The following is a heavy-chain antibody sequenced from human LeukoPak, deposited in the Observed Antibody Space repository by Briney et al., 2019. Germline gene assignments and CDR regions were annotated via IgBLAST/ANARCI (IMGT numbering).Heavy chain of an antibody. CDR2: IWYDGSNR. V-gene: IGHV3-33*01. D-gene: IGHD4-17*01. Sequence: GGSLRLSCAASGFTFSSYGMHWVRQASGKGLEWVAVIWYDGSNRYYADSVKGRFTISRDNSKNTLCLQMSSLRAEDTAVYYCARDNYGDYVRTNYYYGMDVWGQGTTVTVSS. CDR1: GFTFSSYG. J-gene: IGHJ6*02. CDR3: ARDNYGDYVRTNYYYGMDV.